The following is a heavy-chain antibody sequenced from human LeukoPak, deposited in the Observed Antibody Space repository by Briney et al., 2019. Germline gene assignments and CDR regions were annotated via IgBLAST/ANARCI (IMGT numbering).Heavy chain of an antibody. CDR2: IKQDGSEK. Sequence: GGSLRLSCAASGFTFSSYWMSWVRQAPGKGLEWVANIKQDGSEKYYVDSVKGRFTISRDNAKNSLYLQMNSLRAEDTAVYYCARAGCSGGSCYPYYYYYGMDVWGQGTTVTVSS. CDR3: ARAGCSGGSCYPYYYYYGMDV. V-gene: IGHV3-7*01. D-gene: IGHD2-15*01. J-gene: IGHJ6*02. CDR1: GFTFSSYW.